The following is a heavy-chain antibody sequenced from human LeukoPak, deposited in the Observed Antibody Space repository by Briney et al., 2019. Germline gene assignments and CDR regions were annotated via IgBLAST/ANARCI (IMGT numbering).Heavy chain of an antibody. V-gene: IGHV4-34*01. Sequence: SETLSLTCAVYGGSFSGYYWSWIRQPPGKGLEWIGEINHSGSTNYNPSLKSRVTISVDTSKNQFSLKLSSVTAADTAVYYCARGLSTPRYYYDSSGYYRTYYYYMDVWGKGTTVTVS. CDR1: GGSFSGYY. D-gene: IGHD3-22*01. J-gene: IGHJ6*03. CDR3: ARGLSTPRYYYDSSGYYRTYYYYMDV. CDR2: INHSGST.